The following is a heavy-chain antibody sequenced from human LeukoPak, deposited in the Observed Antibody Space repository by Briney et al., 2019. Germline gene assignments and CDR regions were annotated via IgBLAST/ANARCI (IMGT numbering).Heavy chain of an antibody. D-gene: IGHD3-9*01. J-gene: IGHJ6*02. V-gene: IGHV3-48*01. CDR1: GFTFSSYS. Sequence: PGGSLRLSCAASGFTFSSYSMNWVRQAPGKGLEWVSYISSSSSTIYYADSVKGRFTISRDNSKNTLYLQMNSLRAEDTAVYYCARETDKIPHRITIFLYYYYYGMDVWGQGTTVTVSS. CDR3: ARETDKIPHRITIFLYYYYYGMDV. CDR2: ISSSSSTI.